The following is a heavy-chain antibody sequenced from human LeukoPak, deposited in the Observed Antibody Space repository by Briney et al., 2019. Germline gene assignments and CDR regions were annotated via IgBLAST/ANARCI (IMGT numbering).Heavy chain of an antibody. CDR3: ARDFGSSSWGWFDP. Sequence: SETLSLTCTLSNGSINSNSNYWGWVRQPPGKGLEWIGSIYYTGKTYDNASLKSRISISLEPSHHQLSLMLTSVNAADTALYYCARDFGSSSWGWFDPWGQGTMVIVSS. CDR2: IYYTGKT. J-gene: IGHJ5*02. D-gene: IGHD6-6*01. V-gene: IGHV4-39*07. CDR1: NGSINSNSNY.